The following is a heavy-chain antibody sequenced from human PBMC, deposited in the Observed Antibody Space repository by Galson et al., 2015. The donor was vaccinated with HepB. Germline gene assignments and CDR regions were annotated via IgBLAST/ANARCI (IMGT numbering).Heavy chain of an antibody. CDR2: LRNDGSDE. CDR1: GFIFNSYA. D-gene: IGHD3/OR15-3a*01. CDR3: ARDRRVQLSPMILVLTYSFDN. V-gene: IGHV3-33*08. Sequence: SLRLSCAGSGFIFNSYALHWVRQAPGKGLEWVAALRNDGSDEYYADSVKGRFTISRDNSKDTLYLQMNSLRAEDTAVYYCARDRRVQLSPMILVLTYSFDNWGQGSLVTVSS. J-gene: IGHJ4*02.